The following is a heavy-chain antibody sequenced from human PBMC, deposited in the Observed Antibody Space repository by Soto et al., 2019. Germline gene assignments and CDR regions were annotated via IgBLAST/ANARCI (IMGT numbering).Heavy chain of an antibody. J-gene: IGHJ6*03. CDR2: TYYRSKWYI. Sequence: QVPLQQSGPGLVKPSQTLSLTCDISGDSVSSNSAAWNWIRQTPSRGLEWLGRTYYRSKWYINYAVSVKSRITVKPDTSKNQFSLQLNSVTPEDTAVYYCARGSWDDVTGHYYMDVWGKGTTVTVSS. D-gene: IGHD1-1*01. CDR3: ARGSWDDVTGHYYMDV. CDR1: GDSVSSNSAA. V-gene: IGHV6-1*01.